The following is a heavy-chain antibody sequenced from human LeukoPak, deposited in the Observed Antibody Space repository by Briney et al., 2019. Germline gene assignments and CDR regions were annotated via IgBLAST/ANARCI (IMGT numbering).Heavy chain of an antibody. V-gene: IGHV4-38-2*02. Sequence: SETLSLTCTVSGYSISSGYYWGWIRQPPGKGLEWIGSIYHSGSTYYNPSLKSRVTISVDTSKNQFSLKLSSVTAADTAVYYCARVAFYYDSGSYFDYWGQGALVSVSS. CDR1: GYSISSGYY. CDR3: ARVAFYYDSGSYFDY. J-gene: IGHJ4*02. CDR2: IYHSGST. D-gene: IGHD3-10*01.